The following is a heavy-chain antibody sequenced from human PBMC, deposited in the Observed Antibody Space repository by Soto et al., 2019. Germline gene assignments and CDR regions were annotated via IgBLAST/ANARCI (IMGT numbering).Heavy chain of an antibody. Sequence: ASVKVSCKASGYTFTSYGISWVRQAPGKGLEWMGGFDPEDGERIYAQKFQGRVTMTEDTSTDTAYMELSSLRSEDTAVYYCATDKDGVDIVATIDTYFDYWGQGTLVNVSS. J-gene: IGHJ4*02. V-gene: IGHV1-24*01. CDR1: GYTFTSYG. D-gene: IGHD5-12*01. CDR3: ATDKDGVDIVATIDTYFDY. CDR2: FDPEDGER.